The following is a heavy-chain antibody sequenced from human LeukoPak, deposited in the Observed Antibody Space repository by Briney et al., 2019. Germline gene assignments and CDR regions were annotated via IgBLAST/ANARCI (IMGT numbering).Heavy chain of an antibody. V-gene: IGHV4-59*08. D-gene: IGHD3-10*01. Sequence: SETLSLTCTVSGGSISSYYWSWIRQPPGKGLEWIGYIYYSGSTNYNPSLKSRVTISVDTSKNQFSLKLSFVTAADTAVYYCARRRITMVRGAELNWFDPWGQGTLVTVSS. J-gene: IGHJ5*02. CDR2: IYYSGST. CDR1: GGSISSYY. CDR3: ARRRITMVRGAELNWFDP.